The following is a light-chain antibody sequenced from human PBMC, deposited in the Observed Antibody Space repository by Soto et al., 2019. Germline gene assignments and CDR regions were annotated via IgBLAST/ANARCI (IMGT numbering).Light chain of an antibody. CDR3: QQRSNWPLLT. V-gene: IGKV3-11*01. Sequence: DILLTQSPATLSLSPGERATLSCRASQSVGISLAWFQQKPGQAPRLLIYDASNRATGIPARFSGSGSGTDFTLTISSLEPEDFAVYYCQQRSNWPLLTFGGGTKVDIK. CDR1: QSVGIS. CDR2: DAS. J-gene: IGKJ4*01.